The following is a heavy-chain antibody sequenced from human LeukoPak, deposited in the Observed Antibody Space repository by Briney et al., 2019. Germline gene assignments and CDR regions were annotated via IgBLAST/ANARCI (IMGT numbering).Heavy chain of an antibody. D-gene: IGHD5-18*01. CDR3: VGEDFGGYRFDY. CDR2: ISYSGTT. J-gene: IGHJ4*02. Sequence: SETLSLTCTVSGGSITSYFWSWIRQVPGKGLEWIAYISYSGTTHYNPSLQSRVVISVDASKNQFSLNVRSVTAADTAVYYCVGEDFGGYRFDYWGLGTLVTVSS. CDR1: GGSITSYF. V-gene: IGHV4-59*01.